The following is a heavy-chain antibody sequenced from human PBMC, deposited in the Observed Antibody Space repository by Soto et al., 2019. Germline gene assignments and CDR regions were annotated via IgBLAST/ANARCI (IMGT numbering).Heavy chain of an antibody. CDR2: INHSGST. V-gene: IGHV4-34*01. CDR3: ARVPGDFWSGYYSWFDP. CDR1: GGSFSGYY. Sequence: SETLSLTCAVYGGSFSGYYWSWIRQPPGKGLEWIGEINHSGSTNYNPSLKSRVTISVDRSKNQSSLKLSSVTAADTAVYYCARVPGDFWSGYYSWFDPWGQGTLVPVSS. J-gene: IGHJ5*02. D-gene: IGHD3-3*01.